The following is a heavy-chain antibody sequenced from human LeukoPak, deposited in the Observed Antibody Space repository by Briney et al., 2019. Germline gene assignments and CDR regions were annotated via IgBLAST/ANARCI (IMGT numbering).Heavy chain of an antibody. D-gene: IGHD3-22*01. CDR3: ARDLGQYYDTSDNWFDP. CDR2: ISSSGTPK. J-gene: IGHJ5*02. V-gene: IGHV3-11*04. CDR1: GFIFSDYY. Sequence: PGGSLRLSCGASGFIFSDYYMSWIRQAPGKGLEWISYISSSGTPKYYADSVKGRFTISRDNAKNTLNLQMNSLRAEDTAVYYCARDLGQYYDTSDNWFDPWGQGTLVTVSS.